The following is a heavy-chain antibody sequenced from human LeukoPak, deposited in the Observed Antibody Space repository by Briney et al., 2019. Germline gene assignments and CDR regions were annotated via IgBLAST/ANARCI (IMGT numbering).Heavy chain of an antibody. J-gene: IGHJ4*02. V-gene: IGHV1-2*02. CDR3: ARQGEGGSGWYYFDY. CDR1: GYTFTGYY. CDR2: INPNSGGT. D-gene: IGHD6-19*01. Sequence: EASVKVSCKASGYTFTGYYMHWVRQAPGQGLEWMGWINPNSGGTNYAQKLQGRVTMTTDTSTSTAYMELRSLRSDDTAVYYCARQGEGGSGWYYFDYWGQGTLVTVSS.